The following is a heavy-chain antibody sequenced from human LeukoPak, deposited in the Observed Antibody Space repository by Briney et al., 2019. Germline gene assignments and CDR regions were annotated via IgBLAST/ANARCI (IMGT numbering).Heavy chain of an antibody. Sequence: GGSLRLSCAASGFTFSSYAMSWVRQAPGKGLEWVSGISWNSGSIGYADSVKGRFTISRDNAKNSLYLQMNSLRAEDTALYYCAKVYRTGFGAFDIWGQGTMVTVSS. CDR1: GFTFSSYA. CDR2: ISWNSGSI. J-gene: IGHJ3*02. D-gene: IGHD3/OR15-3a*01. CDR3: AKVYRTGFGAFDI. V-gene: IGHV3-9*01.